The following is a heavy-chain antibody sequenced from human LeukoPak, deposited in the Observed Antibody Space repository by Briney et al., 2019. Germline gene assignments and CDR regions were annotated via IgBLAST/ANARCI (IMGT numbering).Heavy chain of an antibody. Sequence: ASVKVSCKASGYTFNRYGITWVRQAPGQGLEWMGWISGYNGNTNYAQELQGRVTMTTDTSTSTAYMELRSLRSDGTAMYYCARDYGYGVTVMISDDYWGQGTLVTVSS. V-gene: IGHV1-18*01. CDR1: GYTFNRYG. CDR3: ARDYGYGVTVMISDDY. CDR2: ISGYNGNT. J-gene: IGHJ4*02. D-gene: IGHD5-12*01.